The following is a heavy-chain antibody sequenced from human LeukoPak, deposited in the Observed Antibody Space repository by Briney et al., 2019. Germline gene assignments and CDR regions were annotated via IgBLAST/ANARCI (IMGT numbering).Heavy chain of an antibody. J-gene: IGHJ3*02. CDR2: IYSGGST. D-gene: IGHD6-6*01. CDR1: GLTVSSNY. V-gene: IGHV3-66*01. Sequence: GGSLRLSCAASGLTVSSNYMSWVRQAPGKGLEWVSVIYSGGSTYYADSVKGRFTISRDNSKNTLYLQINSLRAEDTAVYYCARVEGSVLADAFDIWGQGTMVTVSS. CDR3: ARVEGSVLADAFDI.